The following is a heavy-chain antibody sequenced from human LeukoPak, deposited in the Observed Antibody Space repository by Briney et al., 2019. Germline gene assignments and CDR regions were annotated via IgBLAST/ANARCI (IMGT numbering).Heavy chain of an antibody. D-gene: IGHD2-15*01. CDR2: IYYSGST. V-gene: IGHV4-61*01. CDR3: ARDYCSGCSCWMSDY. CDR1: GGSVSSGSYY. J-gene: IGHJ4*02. Sequence: SETLSLTCTVSGGSVSSGSYYWSWIRQPPGKGLEWIGYIYYSGSTNYNPSLKSRVTISVDTSKNQFSLKLSSVTAADTAVYYCARDYCSGCSCWMSDYWGQGTLVTVSS.